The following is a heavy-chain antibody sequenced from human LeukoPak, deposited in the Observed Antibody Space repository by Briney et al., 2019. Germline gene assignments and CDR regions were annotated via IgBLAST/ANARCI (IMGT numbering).Heavy chain of an antibody. D-gene: IGHD2-21*02. Sequence: GGSLRLSCAASGFTFSSYAMSWVRQAPGKGLEWASAISGSGGSTYYADSVKGRFTTSRDNSKNMLYLQMNSLRAEDTAVYYCAKGFGHIVVVTAIGYWGQGTLVTVSS. V-gene: IGHV3-23*01. CDR1: GFTFSSYA. CDR3: AKGFGHIVVVTAIGY. J-gene: IGHJ4*02. CDR2: ISGSGGST.